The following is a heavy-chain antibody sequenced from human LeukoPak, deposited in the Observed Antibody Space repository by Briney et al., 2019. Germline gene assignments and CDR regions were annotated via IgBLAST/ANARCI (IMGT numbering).Heavy chain of an antibody. Sequence: PGGSLRLSCAASGFTFSSFGMSWVRQAPGKGLEWVSAISSTGGTAYYADSVKGRFTISRDNSKNTLYLQMNSLRAEDTALYYCAKDKTVSKNVLEMATITYFDYWGQGTLVTVSS. V-gene: IGHV3-23*01. CDR1: GFTFSSFG. CDR2: ISSTGGTA. D-gene: IGHD5-24*01. J-gene: IGHJ4*02. CDR3: AKDKTVSKNVLEMATITYFDY.